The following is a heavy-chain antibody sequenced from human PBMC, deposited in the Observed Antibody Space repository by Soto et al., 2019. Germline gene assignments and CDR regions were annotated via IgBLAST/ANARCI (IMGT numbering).Heavy chain of an antibody. J-gene: IGHJ4*02. V-gene: IGHV1-3*04. CDR3: ARDSGSTWWCSWW. CDR2: INTANGDT. CDR1: GYTFTSNS. D-gene: IGHD2-8*02. Sequence: QVQLVQSGPEVKKPGASVKVSCKTSGYTFTSNSIHWVRQAPGQRLEWMGWINTANGDTKYSGKFQDRVTIAMDTSGSTAYMEVSSLTSEDTAVYYCARDSGSTWWCSWWWGQGTLVTVSS.